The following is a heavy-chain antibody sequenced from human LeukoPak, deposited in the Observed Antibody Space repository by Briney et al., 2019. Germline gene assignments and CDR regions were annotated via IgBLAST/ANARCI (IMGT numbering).Heavy chain of an antibody. D-gene: IGHD1-1*01. CDR3: ARGGSTGTNLNWVDP. Sequence: SETLSLTCTVSGGSISSYYWSWIRQPPGEGLEWIGYIYYSGSTNYNPSLKSRVTISVDTSKNQFSLKLSSVTAADTAVYYCARGGSTGTNLNWVDPWGQGTLVTVSS. V-gene: IGHV4-59*01. CDR2: IYYSGST. J-gene: IGHJ5*02. CDR1: GGSISSYY.